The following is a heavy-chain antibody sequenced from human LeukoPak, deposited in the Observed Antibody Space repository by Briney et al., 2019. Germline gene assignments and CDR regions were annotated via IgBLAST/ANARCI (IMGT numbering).Heavy chain of an antibody. CDR1: GGTFSSYA. Sequence: SVKVSCKASGGTFSSYAISWVRQAPGQGLEWMGRIIPILGIANYAQKFQGRVTITADKSTSTAYMELSSLRSEDTAVYYCARGLGYYDSSGYYYHGTNWFDPWGQGTLVTVSS. D-gene: IGHD3-22*01. V-gene: IGHV1-69*04. J-gene: IGHJ5*02. CDR2: IIPILGIA. CDR3: ARGLGYYDSSGYYYHGTNWFDP.